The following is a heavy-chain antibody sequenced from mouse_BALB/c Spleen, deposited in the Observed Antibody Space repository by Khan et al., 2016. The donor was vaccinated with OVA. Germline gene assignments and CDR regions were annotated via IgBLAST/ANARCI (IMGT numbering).Heavy chain of an antibody. J-gene: IGHJ2*01. CDR2: IYPGTDNP. CDR1: GYIFTNYW. V-gene: IGHV1-76*01. D-gene: IGHD3-2*02. CDR3: AREEAWYYFDY. Sequence: QVQLKESGAEVVRPGASVKLSCKTSGYIFTNYWIHWVKQRSGQGLEWIARIYPGTDNPYYNEKLKDKATLTADTSSSTAYMQLSSLKSEDSSVYLWAREEAWYYFDYWGQGTTLTVSS.